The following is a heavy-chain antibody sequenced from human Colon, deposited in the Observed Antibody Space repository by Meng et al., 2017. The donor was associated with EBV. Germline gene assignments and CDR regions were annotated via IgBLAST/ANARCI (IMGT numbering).Heavy chain of an antibody. D-gene: IGHD1-1*01. CDR2: IFHSGLT. J-gene: IGHJ2*01. Sequence: QVQLQESGPGLVQPSETLSLTCAVSGGLISSSNWWGWVRQSPEKGLEWIGEIFHSGLTNYNPSLQSRVTISVDKSKNQFSLEVTSVTAADTAIYYCMRDLLVLEKNEVWGRGTLVTVSS. CDR3: MRDLLVLEKNEV. V-gene: IGHV4-4*02. CDR1: GGLISSSNW.